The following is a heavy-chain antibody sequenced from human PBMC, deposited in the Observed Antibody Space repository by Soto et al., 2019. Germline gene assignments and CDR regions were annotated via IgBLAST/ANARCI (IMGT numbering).Heavy chain of an antibody. J-gene: IGHJ5*01. V-gene: IGHV4-59*01. CDR3: ARGSTKKNLFDY. D-gene: IGHD1-26*01. CDR1: GGSISSYY. CDR2: IYYSGST. Sequence: LSLTCSVSGGSISSYYWSWIRQPPGKGLEWIGYIYYSGSTNFNPSLKSRVTISVDTSKNQFALKLSSVTAADTAVYYCARGSTKKNLFDYWGQGTLVTVSS.